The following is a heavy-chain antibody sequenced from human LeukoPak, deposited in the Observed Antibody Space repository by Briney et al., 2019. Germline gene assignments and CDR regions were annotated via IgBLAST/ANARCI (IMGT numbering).Heavy chain of an antibody. CDR2: IGGSGGVS. CDR3: AKTGGSSWSQFDY. V-gene: IGHV3-23*01. J-gene: IGHJ4*02. D-gene: IGHD6-13*01. CDR1: GFTFNIYA. Sequence: GGSLRLSCAASGFTFNIYAMTWVRQAPGKGLEWVSGIGGSGGVSYYADSVKGRFTISRGESKNTLYLQMNSLRAEDTAVYYCAKTGGSSWSQFDYWGQGTLVTVSS.